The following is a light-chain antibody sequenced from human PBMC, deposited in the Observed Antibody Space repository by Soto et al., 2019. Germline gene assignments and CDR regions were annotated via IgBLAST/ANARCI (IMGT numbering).Light chain of an antibody. CDR1: SGDIGLYNF. V-gene: IGLV2-14*03. Sequence: QSALTQPASVSGSPGQSITISCTGTSGDIGLYNFVSWYQQHPGRAPKLMIYDVNNRPSGVSDRFSGSKSGNMASLTISGLQAEDEADYYCCSYTSTTAYVFGTGTKVTVL. J-gene: IGLJ1*01. CDR2: DVN. CDR3: CSYTSTTAYV.